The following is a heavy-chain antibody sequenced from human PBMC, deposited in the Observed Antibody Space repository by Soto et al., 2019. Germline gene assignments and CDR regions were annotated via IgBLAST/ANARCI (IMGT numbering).Heavy chain of an antibody. J-gene: IGHJ3*02. D-gene: IGHD5-12*01. V-gene: IGHV5-51*01. CDR1: GYSFTTYW. CDR3: ARTRVSTPRLEDPFDI. Sequence: GESLKISCKGSGYSFTTYWLAWVRQMPGKGLEYMGIIYPGDSDTRYSPSFEGQVTISADKSISTAYLQWTSLKASDTAIYYCARTRVSTPRLEDPFDIWGQGTMVTVSS. CDR2: IYPGDSDT.